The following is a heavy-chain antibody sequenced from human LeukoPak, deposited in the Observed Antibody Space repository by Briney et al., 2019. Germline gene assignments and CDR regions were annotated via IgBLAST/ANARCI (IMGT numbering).Heavy chain of an antibody. D-gene: IGHD6-13*01. CDR1: GGTFSSYA. J-gene: IGHJ4*02. Sequence: SVKVSCKASGGTFSSYAISWVRQAPGQGLEWMGRIIPIFGTANYAQKFQGRVTITTDESTSTAYMELSSLRSEDTAVYYCARDCFEPRVQQLVNYFDYWGQGTLVTVSS. V-gene: IGHV1-69*05. CDR3: ARDCFEPRVQQLVNYFDY. CDR2: IIPIFGTA.